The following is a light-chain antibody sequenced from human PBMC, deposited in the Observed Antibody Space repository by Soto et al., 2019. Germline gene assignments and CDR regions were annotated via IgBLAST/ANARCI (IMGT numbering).Light chain of an antibody. Sequence: EIVMTQSPATLSVSPGERATLSCRASQSVSSNLAWYQQKPGQAPRLLIYGASTRATGIPARFSGSGSGTEFTLTISSLQSEDFAVYYCQQYNKWPPFGQGTKVDI. CDR2: GAS. V-gene: IGKV3-15*01. CDR3: QQYNKWPP. CDR1: QSVSSN. J-gene: IGKJ1*01.